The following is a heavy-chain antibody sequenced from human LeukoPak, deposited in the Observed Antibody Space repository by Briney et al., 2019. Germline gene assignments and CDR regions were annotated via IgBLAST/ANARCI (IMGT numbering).Heavy chain of an antibody. J-gene: IGHJ5*02. CDR2: IYYSGST. D-gene: IGHD2-21*01. Sequence: ETLSLTCTVSGGSISSYYWSWIRQPPGKGLEWIGYIYYSGSTNYNPSLKSRVTISVDTSKNQFSLKLSSVTAADAAVYYCARVWRDNWFDHWGQGTLVTVSS. V-gene: IGHV4-59*01. CDR3: ARVWRDNWFDH. CDR1: GGSISSYY.